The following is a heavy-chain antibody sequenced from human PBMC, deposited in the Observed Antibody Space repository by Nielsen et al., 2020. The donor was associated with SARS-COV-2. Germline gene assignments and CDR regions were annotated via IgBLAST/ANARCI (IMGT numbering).Heavy chain of an antibody. CDR1: GFTFSSYE. CDR2: ISGDSYYI. V-gene: IGHV3-21*01. CDR3: TRGFYSQSDY. J-gene: IGHJ4*02. Sequence: GGSLRLSCAASGFTFSSYEMNWVRQAPGKGLEWVSSISGDSYYIFYSDSVKGRFTISRDNGKNSLYLQMNSLRSEDTALYYCTRGFYSQSDYWGQGTLVTVSS. D-gene: IGHD2-15*01.